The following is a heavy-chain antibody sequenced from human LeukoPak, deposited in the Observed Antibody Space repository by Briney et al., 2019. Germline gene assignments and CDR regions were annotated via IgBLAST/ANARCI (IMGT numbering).Heavy chain of an antibody. D-gene: IGHD6-13*01. CDR2: IYTSGST. Sequence: SETLSLTCTVSGGSISSYYWSWIRQPAGKGLEWIGRIYTSGSTNYNPSLKSRVTMSVDTSKNQFSLKLSSVTAADTAVYYCARRVQYTAAAGTGWYFDLWGRGTLVTVSS. V-gene: IGHV4-4*07. J-gene: IGHJ2*01. CDR1: GGSISSYY. CDR3: ARRVQYTAAAGTGWYFDL.